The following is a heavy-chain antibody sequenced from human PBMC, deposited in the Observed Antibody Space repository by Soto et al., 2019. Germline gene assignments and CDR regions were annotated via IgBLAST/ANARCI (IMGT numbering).Heavy chain of an antibody. J-gene: IGHJ4*02. CDR1: GFTFSSYG. CDR3: ARDYYDILTGYYWPDSFDY. V-gene: IGHV3-33*01. D-gene: IGHD3-9*01. Sequence: ESGGGVVQPGRSLRLSCAASGFTFSSYGMHWVRQAPGKGLEWVAVIWYDGSNKYYADSVKGRFTISRDNSKNTLYLQMNSLRAEDTAVYYCARDYYDILTGYYWPDSFDYWGQGTLVTVSS. CDR2: IWYDGSNK.